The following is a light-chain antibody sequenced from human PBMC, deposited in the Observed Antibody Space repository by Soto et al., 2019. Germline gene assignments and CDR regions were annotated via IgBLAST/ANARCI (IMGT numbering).Light chain of an antibody. CDR1: SSNIGSNT. CDR3: AAWDDSLNAVV. V-gene: IGLV1-44*01. CDR2: SNN. Sequence: QSVLTQPPSASGTPGQRVTISCSGSSSNIGSNTVDWYQQLQGRAPNRLIYSNNQRPSGVPDRFSCSKSGTSASLAISGLQSEDEADYYCAAWDDSLNAVVFGGGTKLTVL. J-gene: IGLJ2*01.